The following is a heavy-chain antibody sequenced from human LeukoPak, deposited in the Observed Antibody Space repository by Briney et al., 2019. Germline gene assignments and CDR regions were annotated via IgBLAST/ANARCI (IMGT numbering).Heavy chain of an antibody. CDR1: GFTFSDYY. D-gene: IGHD6-13*01. CDR3: ARVNSGYSSSWYEYYYYYYMDV. J-gene: IGHJ6*03. CDR2: ISSSGSTI. V-gene: IGHV3-11*01. Sequence: SGGSLRLSCAASGFTFSDYYMSWIRQAPGKGLEWVSYISSSGSTIYYADSVKGRFTISRDNAKNSLYLQMNSLRAEDTAVYYCARVNSGYSSSWYEYYYYYYMDVWGKGTTVTISS.